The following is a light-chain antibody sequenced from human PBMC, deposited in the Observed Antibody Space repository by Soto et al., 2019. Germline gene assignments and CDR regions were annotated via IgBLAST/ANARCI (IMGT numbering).Light chain of an antibody. CDR2: DSS. CDR3: QQRSHWPPLT. CDR1: QTVSTS. J-gene: IGKJ4*01. V-gene: IGKV3-11*01. Sequence: EIVLTQSPATLPLSPGERATLSCRASQTVSTSVAWYQQKPGHAPRLLMYDSSNRATGIPDRFSASGAGTDFTLTINSLEPEDFGDYYCQQRSHWPPLTFGGGTKVDSK.